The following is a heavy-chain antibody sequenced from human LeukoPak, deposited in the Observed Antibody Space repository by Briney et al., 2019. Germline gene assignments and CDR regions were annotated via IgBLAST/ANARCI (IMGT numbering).Heavy chain of an antibody. CDR3: ARESGYYCSSTSCLYYYYYYMDV. CDR2: IKQDGSEK. J-gene: IGHJ6*03. V-gene: IGHV3-7*01. CDR1: GFTFSSYW. D-gene: IGHD2-2*01. Sequence: PGGSLRLSCAASGFTFSSYWMSWVRQAPGKGLEWVANIKQDGSEKYYVDSVKGRFTISRDNAKNSLYLQMNSLRAEDTAVYYCARESGYYCSSTSCLYYYYYYMDVWGKGTTVTISS.